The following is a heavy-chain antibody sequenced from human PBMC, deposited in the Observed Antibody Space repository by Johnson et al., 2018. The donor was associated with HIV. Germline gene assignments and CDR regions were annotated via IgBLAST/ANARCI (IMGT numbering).Heavy chain of an antibody. Sequence: QVQLVESGGGVVQPGRSLRLSCAASGFTFSSYAMHWVRQAPGKGLEWVAVISYAGSNKYYADSVKGRFTISKDNSKNTLYLQMNSLRAEDTAVYYCARALCSGGSCYVGRAFDIWGQGTMVTVSS. CDR3: ARALCSGGSCYVGRAFDI. V-gene: IGHV3-30-3*01. J-gene: IGHJ3*02. D-gene: IGHD2-15*01. CDR2: ISYAGSNK. CDR1: GFTFSSYA.